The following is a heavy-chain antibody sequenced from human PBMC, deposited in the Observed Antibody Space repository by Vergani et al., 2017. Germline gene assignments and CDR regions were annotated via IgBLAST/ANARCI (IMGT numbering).Heavy chain of an antibody. J-gene: IGHJ4*01. V-gene: IGHV3-23*01. CDR1: GFFCGSYT. CDR3: TRSECSGTTCYGHYFDL. CDR2: ITGSVDKT. Sequence: LESGGGLVQPGGSRRLSCAASGFFCGSYTMTWVRQTPGKGLEWVSSITGSVDKTSYADSVKGRFTISRDTSRNAVYLQMNILRVEDTGVYYCTRSECSGTTCYGHYFDLWGHGILVTVSS. D-gene: IGHD2-15*01.